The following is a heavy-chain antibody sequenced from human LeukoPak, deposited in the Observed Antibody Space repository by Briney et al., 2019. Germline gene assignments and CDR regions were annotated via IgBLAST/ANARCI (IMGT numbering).Heavy chain of an antibody. V-gene: IGHV4-59*01. CDR1: GGSISSYY. CDR2: IYYSGST. Sequence: SETLSLTCTVSGGSISSYYWSWIRQPPGEGLEWIGYIYYSGSTNYNPSLKSRVTISVDTSKNQFSLKLSSVTAADTAVYYCARSVRYFDWLLHVWGKGTTVTVSS. CDR3: ARSVRYFDWLLHV. J-gene: IGHJ6*04. D-gene: IGHD3-9*01.